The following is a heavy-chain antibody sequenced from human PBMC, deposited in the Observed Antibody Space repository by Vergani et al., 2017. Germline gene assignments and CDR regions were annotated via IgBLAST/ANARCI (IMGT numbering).Heavy chain of an antibody. CDR2: VSGSSATP. CDR1: GFSFPGYA. Sequence: VESGGGLVLPGGSLRLSCEASGFSFPGYAMSWVRQAPGKGLEWVSSVSGSSATPYYADSVKGRFIISRDNSKNTLHLQMNSLRADDTAVYYCTKGSRGYTGYFFDYWGQGTLATVSS. V-gene: IGHV3-23*04. J-gene: IGHJ4*02. D-gene: IGHD5-12*01. CDR3: TKGSRGYTGYFFDY.